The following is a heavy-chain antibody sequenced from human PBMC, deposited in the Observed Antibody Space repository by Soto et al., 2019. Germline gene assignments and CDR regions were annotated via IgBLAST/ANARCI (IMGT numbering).Heavy chain of an antibody. J-gene: IGHJ4*02. V-gene: IGHV1-69*01. CDR3: AREGASGSHIGY. Sequence: QVQLVQSGAEVKKPGSSVKVSCKASGGTFSSYAISWVRQAPGQGLEWMGGIIPIFGTANYAQKFQGRVTITADESTSTADMELSSLRSEDTAVYCCAREGASGSHIGYWGQGTLVTVSS. D-gene: IGHD3-22*01. CDR1: GGTFSSYA. CDR2: IIPIFGTA.